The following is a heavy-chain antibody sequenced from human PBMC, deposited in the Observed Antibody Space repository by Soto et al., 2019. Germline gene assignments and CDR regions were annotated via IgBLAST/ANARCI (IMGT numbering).Heavy chain of an antibody. D-gene: IGHD3-3*01. CDR3: ARVSYDFWSGYPDY. V-gene: IGHV3-33*01. J-gene: IGHJ4*02. CDR1: GFTFSSYG. Sequence: ESGGGVVQPGRSLRLSCAASGFTFSSYGMHWVRQAPGTGLEWVAVIWYDGSNKYYADSVKGRFTISRDNSKNTLYLQMNSLRAEDTAVYYCARVSYDFWSGYPDYWGQGTLVTVSS. CDR2: IWYDGSNK.